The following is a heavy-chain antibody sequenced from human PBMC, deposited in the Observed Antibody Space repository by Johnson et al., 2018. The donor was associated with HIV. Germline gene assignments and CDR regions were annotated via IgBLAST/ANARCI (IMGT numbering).Heavy chain of an antibody. CDR3: TTDRGGSSDAFDI. Sequence: EKLVESGGGLVQPGGSLRLSCAASGFTFSSYAMSWVRQAPGKGLAWVGRIKSKTDGGTTDYAAPVKGRFTISRDDSKNTLYLQMNSLKTEDTAVYYCTTDRGGSSDAFDIWGQGTMVTVSS. D-gene: IGHD3-10*01. CDR2: IKSKTDGGTT. V-gene: IGHV3-15*01. J-gene: IGHJ3*02. CDR1: GFTFSSYA.